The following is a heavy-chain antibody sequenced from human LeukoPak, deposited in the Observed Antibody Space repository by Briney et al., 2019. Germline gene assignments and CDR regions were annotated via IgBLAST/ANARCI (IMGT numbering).Heavy chain of an antibody. D-gene: IGHD5-18*01. Sequence: ASVKVSCKASGYTFTSYYMHWVRQAPGQGLEWMGIINPSGGSTSYAQKFQGRVTMTRDTSTSTVYMELSSLRSEDTAVYYCASVGRDSYGSVAFDIWGQGTMVIVYS. CDR3: ASVGRDSYGSVAFDI. CDR2: INPSGGST. J-gene: IGHJ3*02. CDR1: GYTFTSYY. V-gene: IGHV1-46*01.